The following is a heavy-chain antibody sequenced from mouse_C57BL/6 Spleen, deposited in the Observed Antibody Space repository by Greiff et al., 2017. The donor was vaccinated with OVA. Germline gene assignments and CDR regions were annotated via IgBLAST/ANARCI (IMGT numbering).Heavy chain of an antibody. CDR2: IDPSDSYT. V-gene: IGHV1-69*01. CDR1: GYTFTSYW. J-gene: IGHJ1*03. CDR3: ARSARGDWYFDV. Sequence: QVQLKQPGAELVMPGASVKLSCKASGYTFTSYWMHWVKQRPGQGLEWIGEIDPSDSYTNYNQKFKGKSTLTVDKSSSTAYMQLSSLTSEDSAVYYCARSARGDWYFDVWGTGTTVTVSS.